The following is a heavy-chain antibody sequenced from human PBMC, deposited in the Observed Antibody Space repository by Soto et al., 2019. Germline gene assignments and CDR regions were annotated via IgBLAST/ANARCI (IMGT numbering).Heavy chain of an antibody. D-gene: IGHD4-17*01. CDR1: GYTFTSYG. CDR2: ISAHNGNT. J-gene: IGHJ4*02. CDR3: AKDGRDYPRYFDY. Sequence: QVQLVQSGAEVKKPGAAVKVSCKATGYTFTSYGISWVRQAPGQGLAWMGWISAHNGNTNYAQKFQGRATMTTDTATNTTYMELRSLRSDDTAVYYSAKDGRDYPRYFDYRGQGTLVTVSS. V-gene: IGHV1-18*01.